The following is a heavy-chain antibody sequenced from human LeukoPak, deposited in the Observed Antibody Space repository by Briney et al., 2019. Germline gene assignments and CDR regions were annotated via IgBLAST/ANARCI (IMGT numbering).Heavy chain of an antibody. J-gene: IGHJ4*02. Sequence: GASVKVSCKVSGYTLTELSMHWVRQAPGKGLEWMGGFDPEDGETIYAQKFQGRVTMTEDTSTDTAYMELSSLRSEDTAVYYCATLTIFGVAKGYFDYWGQGTLVTVSS. CDR2: FDPEDGET. V-gene: IGHV1-24*01. D-gene: IGHD3-3*01. CDR3: ATLTIFGVAKGYFDY. CDR1: GYTLTELS.